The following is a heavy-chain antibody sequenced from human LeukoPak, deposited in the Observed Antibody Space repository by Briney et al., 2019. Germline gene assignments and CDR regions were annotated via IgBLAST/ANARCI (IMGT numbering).Heavy chain of an antibody. V-gene: IGHV4-34*01. D-gene: IGHD2-15*01. Sequence: PSETLSLTCAVYGGSFSGYYWSWIRQPPGKGLEWIGEINHSGSTNYNPSLKSRVTISVDTPKNQFSLKPSSVTAADTAVYYCARGGEEILNCSGGSCYGGPSDYWGQGTLVTVSS. CDR2: INHSGST. CDR3: ARGGEEILNCSGGSCYGGPSDY. J-gene: IGHJ4*02. CDR1: GGSFSGYY.